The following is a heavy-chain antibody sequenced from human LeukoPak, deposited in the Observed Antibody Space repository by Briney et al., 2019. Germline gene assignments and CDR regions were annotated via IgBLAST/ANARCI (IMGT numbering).Heavy chain of an antibody. D-gene: IGHD5-24*01. CDR1: GYTFTSYG. J-gene: IGHJ4*02. CDR3: ARDRSGDGYNADLYYFDY. CDR2: ISAYNGNT. Sequence: ASVKVSCKASGYTFTSYGISWVRQAPGQGLEWMGWISAYNGNTNYAQKLQGRVTMTTDTSTSTAYMELRSLRSDDTAVYYCARDRSGDGYNADLYYFDYWGQGTLVTVSS. V-gene: IGHV1-18*01.